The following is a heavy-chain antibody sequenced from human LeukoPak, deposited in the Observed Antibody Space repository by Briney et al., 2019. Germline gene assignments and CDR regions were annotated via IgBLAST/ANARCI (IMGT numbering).Heavy chain of an antibody. CDR1: GFSLGTSGMC. J-gene: IGHJ5*02. D-gene: IGHD6-13*01. CDR3: ARTTRGPIAAAGFDP. V-gene: IGHV2-70*01. CDR2: TDWDDDK. Sequence: SGPALVKPTQTLTLTCTFSGFSLGTSGMCVSWIRQPPGKALEWLALTDWDDDKYYSTSLKTRLTISKDTSKNQVVLTMTNMDPVDTATYYCARTTRGPIAAAGFDPWGQGTLVTVSS.